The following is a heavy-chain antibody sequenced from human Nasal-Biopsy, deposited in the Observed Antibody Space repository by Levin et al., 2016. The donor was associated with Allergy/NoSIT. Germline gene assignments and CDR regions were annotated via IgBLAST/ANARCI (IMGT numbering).Heavy chain of an antibody. CDR1: GDSFTNYW. CDR2: IYPGDSDT. V-gene: IGHV5-51*01. Sequence: GGSLRLSCKSSGDSFTNYWIGWVRQMPGKGLEWMGIIYPGDSDTRYSPSFQGQVTISVDKSFNTAYLQWRSLRASDTAMYYCARFTRRGGYCNSNSCSLGYWGQGTLVTVSS. D-gene: IGHD2-2*03. J-gene: IGHJ1*01. CDR3: ARFTRRGGYCNSNSCSLGY.